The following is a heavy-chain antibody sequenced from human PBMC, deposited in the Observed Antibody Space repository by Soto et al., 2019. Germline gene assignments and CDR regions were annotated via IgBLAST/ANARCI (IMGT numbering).Heavy chain of an antibody. V-gene: IGHV3-48*01. Sequence: GGSLRLSCAASGFTFSSYSMNWVRQAPGKGLEWVSYISSSSSTIYYADSVKGRFTISRDNAKNTLYLQMNSLRAEDTAVYYCEKDQRPYYDILTYYYYYGMDVWGQGTTVTVSS. D-gene: IGHD3-9*01. CDR3: EKDQRPYYDILTYYYYYGMDV. CDR2: ISSSSSTI. CDR1: GFTFSSYS. J-gene: IGHJ6*02.